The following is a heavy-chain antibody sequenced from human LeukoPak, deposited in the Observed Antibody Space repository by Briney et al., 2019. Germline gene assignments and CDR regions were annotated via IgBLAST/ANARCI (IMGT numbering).Heavy chain of an antibody. Sequence: GASLNISCKAFGYRFTTHWIGWVRQTPGKGLEWMGSIHPVDSDPKFHRSFEGQVPISANYPINPASLHWSNLDASDTALNYVARRLNSKAWAPPVDYWGQGTLVAVSS. CDR2: IHPVDSDP. J-gene: IGHJ4*02. CDR1: GYRFTTHW. CDR3: ARRLNSKAWAPPVDY. D-gene: IGHD2/OR15-2a*01. V-gene: IGHV5-51*01.